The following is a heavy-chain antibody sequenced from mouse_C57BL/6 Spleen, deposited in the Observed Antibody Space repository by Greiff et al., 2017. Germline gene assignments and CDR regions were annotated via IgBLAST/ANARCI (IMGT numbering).Heavy chain of an antibody. V-gene: IGHV1-18*01. CDR1: GYTFTDYN. D-gene: IGHD1-1*01. CDR2: INPNNGGT. J-gene: IGHJ2*01. CDR3: ARTHYGSLYYFDY. Sequence: EVQRVESGPELVKPGASVKIPCKASGYTFTDYNMDWVKQSHGKSLEWIGDINPNNGGTIYNQKFKGKATLTVDKSSSTAYMELRSLTSEDTAVYYCARTHYGSLYYFDYWGQGTTLTVSS.